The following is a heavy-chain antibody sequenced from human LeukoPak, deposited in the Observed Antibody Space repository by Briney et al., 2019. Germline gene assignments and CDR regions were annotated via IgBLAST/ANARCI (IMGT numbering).Heavy chain of an antibody. CDR2: ISGSGGGT. V-gene: IGHV3-23*01. CDR3: STFGGVIVKGHWFDP. Sequence: GGSLRLSCAASGFTFTTYAMSWVRQAPGKGLEWVSLISGSGGGTYYADSVKGRFTISRDNSKNTLCLQMNSLRAEDTAVYYCSTFGGVIVKGHWFDPWGQGTLVTVSS. J-gene: IGHJ5*02. D-gene: IGHD3-16*02. CDR1: GFTFTTYA.